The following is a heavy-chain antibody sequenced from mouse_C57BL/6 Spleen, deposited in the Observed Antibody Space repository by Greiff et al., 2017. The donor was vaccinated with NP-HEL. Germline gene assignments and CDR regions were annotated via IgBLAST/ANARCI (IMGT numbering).Heavy chain of an antibody. D-gene: IGHD2-3*01. CDR1: GYTFTSYW. J-gene: IGHJ3*01. Sequence: QVQLQQPGAELVKPGASVKLSCKASGYTFTSYWMQWVKQRPGQGLEWIGEIDPSDSSTNYNQQFKGKATLTVDTSSSTAYMQLSSLTSEDSAVYYCARWDGYYAGFAYWGQGTLVTVSA. CDR3: ARWDGYYAGFAY. V-gene: IGHV1-50*01. CDR2: IDPSDSST.